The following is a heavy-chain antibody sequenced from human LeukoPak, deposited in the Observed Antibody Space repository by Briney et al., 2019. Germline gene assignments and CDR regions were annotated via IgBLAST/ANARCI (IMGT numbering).Heavy chain of an antibody. J-gene: IGHJ3*02. CDR1: GGSISSYY. Sequence: PAETLSLSCTVSGGSISSYYWSWLRQPAGKGLEWVGRIYSSGSTNYNPALKRRVTMSVDTSKSPFSLKLSSVNAADTAVYYCARDLNAPDYSKYVRGGFDIWGQGKMVTVSA. V-gene: IGHV4-4*07. D-gene: IGHD4-11*01. CDR2: IYSSGST. CDR3: ARDLNAPDYSKYVRGGFDI.